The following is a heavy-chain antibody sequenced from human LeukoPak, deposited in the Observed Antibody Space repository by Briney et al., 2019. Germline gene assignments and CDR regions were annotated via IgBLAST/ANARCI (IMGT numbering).Heavy chain of an antibody. D-gene: IGHD2-15*01. CDR1: GYTFTGYY. CDR3: ARVRVRCSGGSCPRITLDY. V-gene: IGHV1-2*02. CDR2: INPNSGGT. J-gene: IGHJ4*02. Sequence: ASVKVSCKASGYTFTGYYMHWVRQAPGQGLEWMGWINPNSGGTNYAQKFQGRVTMTRDTSISTAYMELSRLRSDDTAVYYCARVRVRCSGGSCPRITLDYWGQGPLVTVS.